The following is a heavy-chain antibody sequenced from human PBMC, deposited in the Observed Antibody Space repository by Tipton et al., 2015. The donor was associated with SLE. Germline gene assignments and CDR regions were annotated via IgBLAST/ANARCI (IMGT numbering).Heavy chain of an antibody. J-gene: IGHJ5*02. CDR1: GFTYDDYA. CDR2: INWNGGST. D-gene: IGHD5-12*01. V-gene: IGHV3-20*01. CDR3: ARGLRGYSDYDSGLGWFDP. Sequence: GSLRLSCATCGFTYDDYAMSWVRQAPGKGLEWVSGINWNGGSTGYADSVKGRFTISRDNVKNSLYLQMNSLSAEDTAFYHCARGLRGYSDYDSGLGWFDPWAQGTPVTVSS.